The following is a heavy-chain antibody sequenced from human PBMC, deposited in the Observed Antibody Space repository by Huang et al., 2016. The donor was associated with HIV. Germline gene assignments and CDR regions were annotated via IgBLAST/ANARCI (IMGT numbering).Heavy chain of an antibody. V-gene: IGHV1-18*01. J-gene: IGHJ5*02. CDR1: GYTFFTYS. Sequence: QVQLVQSGPEMKKPGASVNVSCKASGYTFFTYSISWVRQAPGQGREWMGWVSTYNGHTNNAQKFQGRLTLTTDVSTSSAYMELKNLRSDDTAVYYCARFRGPQVTLNWLDPWGQGTLVTVSS. CDR2: VSTYNGHT. D-gene: IGHD3-10*01. CDR3: ARFRGPQVTLNWLDP.